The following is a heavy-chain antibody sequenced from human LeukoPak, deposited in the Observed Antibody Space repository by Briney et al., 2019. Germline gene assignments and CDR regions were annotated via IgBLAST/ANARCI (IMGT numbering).Heavy chain of an antibody. J-gene: IGHJ4*02. CDR2: IYSDGTT. CDR3: AVSTGNKDFDD. D-gene: IGHD2-8*02. V-gene: IGHV3-66*02. CDR1: GVTVSSKY. Sequence: SGGSLRLSCAVSGVTVSSKYMSWVRQAPGKGLEWVSVIYSDGTTYYADFVKGRFIISRDKSRNTLHLRMNSLRAEDAALYYCAVSTGNKDFDDWGQGTLVTVSS.